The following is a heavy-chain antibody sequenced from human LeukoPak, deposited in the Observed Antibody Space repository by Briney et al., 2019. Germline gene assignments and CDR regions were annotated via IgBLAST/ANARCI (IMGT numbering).Heavy chain of an antibody. V-gene: IGHV4-34*01. D-gene: IGHD5-18*01. CDR2: INHSGST. CDR3: ARYSRPLIHDVFDI. CDR1: GFDFSTQW. Sequence: GSLRLSCAASGFDFSTQWMSWVRQAPGKGLEWIGEINHSGSTKYNPSLKSRVTISLDTSKNQFSLNLSSVTAADTAVYYCARYSRPLIHDVFDIWGQGTMVTVSS. J-gene: IGHJ3*02.